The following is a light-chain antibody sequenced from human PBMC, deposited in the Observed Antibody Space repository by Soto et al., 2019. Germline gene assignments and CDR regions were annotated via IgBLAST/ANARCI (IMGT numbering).Light chain of an antibody. CDR2: KAS. J-gene: IGKJ2*01. CDR3: QKYNSYNT. CDR1: QSISSW. V-gene: IGKV1-5*03. Sequence: DIQMTQSPSTLSASVGDRVTITCRASQSISSWLAWYQQKPGKAPKLLIYKASSLESGVPSRFSGSGSGTEFTLTISSLQPDDFATYYCQKYNSYNTFGQGTKVDIK.